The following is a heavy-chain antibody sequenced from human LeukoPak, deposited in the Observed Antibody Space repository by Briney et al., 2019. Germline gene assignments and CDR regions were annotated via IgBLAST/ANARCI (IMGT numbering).Heavy chain of an antibody. V-gene: IGHV3-23*01. J-gene: IGHJ4*02. CDR1: GFTFSNNA. CDR3: AKDKAANSINWFDY. Sequence: PGGSLRLSCAASGFTFSNNAMSWVRQAPGKGLEWVSGISGSGGSTYYADSVKGRFTISRDNSKSTLYLQMNSLRAEDTAVYYCAKDKAANSINWFDYWGQGTLVTVSS. D-gene: IGHD6-13*01. CDR2: ISGSGGST.